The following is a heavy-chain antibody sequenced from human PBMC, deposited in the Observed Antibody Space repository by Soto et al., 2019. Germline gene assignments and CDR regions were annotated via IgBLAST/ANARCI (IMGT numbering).Heavy chain of an antibody. V-gene: IGHV3-30*14. CDR1: GFTFSRFA. Sequence: PGGSPRLSCAASGFTFSRFAMHLVRQAPGKGLEWVAVTSYDENNKFYADSVKGRFTISRDNSRDTLYLQMNSLRAEDTAVYYCARDTKGIEFDYDSSGYWPSFDYWGQGTLVTVSS. J-gene: IGHJ4*02. CDR3: ARDTKGIEFDYDSSGYWPSFDY. CDR2: TSYDENNK. D-gene: IGHD3-22*01.